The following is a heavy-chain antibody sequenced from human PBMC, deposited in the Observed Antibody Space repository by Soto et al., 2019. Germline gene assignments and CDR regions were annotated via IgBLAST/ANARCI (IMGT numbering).Heavy chain of an antibody. V-gene: IGHV4-59*01. CDR1: GGSISSYY. CDR2: IYYSGST. D-gene: IGHD2-2*01. J-gene: IGHJ3*02. Sequence: PSETLSLSCAVSGGSISSYYWIWIRQPPGKGLEWIGYIYYSGSTNYNPSLKSRVTISVDTSKNQFSLKLSSVTAADTAVYYCARDMRTAFDIWGQGTMVTVSS. CDR3: ARDMRTAFDI.